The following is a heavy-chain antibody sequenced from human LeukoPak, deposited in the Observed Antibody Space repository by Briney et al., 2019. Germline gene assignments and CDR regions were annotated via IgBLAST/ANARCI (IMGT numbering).Heavy chain of an antibody. CDR1: GYTFTXXG. CDR3: ARDDRGYCSSTSCPYFDY. V-gene: IGHV1-18*01. CDR2: ISAYNGNT. Sequence: KVSCKAXGYTFTXXGISWVRQAPGQGLEWMGWISAYNGNTNYAQKLQGRVTMTTDTSTSTAYMELRSLRSDDTAVYYCARDDRGYCSSTSCPYFDYWGQGTLVTVSS. D-gene: IGHD2-2*01. J-gene: IGHJ4*02.